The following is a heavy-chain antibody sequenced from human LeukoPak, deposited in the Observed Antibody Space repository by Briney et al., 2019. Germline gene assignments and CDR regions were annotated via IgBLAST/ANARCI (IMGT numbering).Heavy chain of an antibody. D-gene: IGHD5-18*01. J-gene: IGHJ4*02. CDR2: MNPNSGNT. CDR1: GYTFTSYD. V-gene: IGHV1-8*03. Sequence: ASVKVSCKASGYTFTSYDINWVRQATGQGLEWMGWMNPNSGNTGYAQKFQGRVTITRNTSISTAYMELSSLRSEDTAVYYCATTDTEMVFGVPNVLHCWGQGTLVTVSS. CDR3: ATTDTEMVFGVPNVLHC.